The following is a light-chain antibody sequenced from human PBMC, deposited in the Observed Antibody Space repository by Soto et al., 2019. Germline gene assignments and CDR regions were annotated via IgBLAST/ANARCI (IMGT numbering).Light chain of an antibody. CDR3: HQYGSSPLT. Sequence: EIVLTQSPGTLSLSPGERATLSCRASRSVYSSYLAWYQQKPGQAPRLLIYGASSRATGIPDGFSGSGSGTDFTLTISRLEPEDFAVYYCHQYGSSPLTFGGGTKVEI. CDR2: GAS. J-gene: IGKJ4*01. CDR1: RSVYSSY. V-gene: IGKV3-20*01.